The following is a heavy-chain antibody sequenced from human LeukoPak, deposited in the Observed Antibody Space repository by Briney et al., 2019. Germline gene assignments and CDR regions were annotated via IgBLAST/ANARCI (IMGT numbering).Heavy chain of an antibody. CDR2: IYNSVTT. CDR1: GGSVSGFY. D-gene: IGHD5-24*01. CDR3: ARLGRLDGYVFDY. J-gene: IGHJ4*02. Sequence: SETLSLTCTVSGGSVSGFYWSWIRQPPGRGLEWIAYIYNSVTTSFSPSLKSRATISVDASKNQFSLNLSSVTAADTAVYYCARLGRLDGYVFDYWGQGTLVTVSS. V-gene: IGHV4-59*08.